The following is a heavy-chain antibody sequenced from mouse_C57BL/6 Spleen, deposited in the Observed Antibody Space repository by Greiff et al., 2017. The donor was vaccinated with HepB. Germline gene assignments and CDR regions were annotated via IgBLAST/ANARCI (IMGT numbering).Heavy chain of an antibody. J-gene: IGHJ3*01. D-gene: IGHD2-3*01. CDR3: AIYGYYEFAY. V-gene: IGHV1-74*01. CDR2: IHPSDSDT. CDR1: GYTFTSYW. Sequence: VQLQQPGAELVKPGASVKVSCKASGYTFTSYWMYWVKQRPGQGLEWIGRIHPSDSDTNYNQKFKGKATLTVDKSSRTAYMQLSILTSGDSAVYYCAIYGYYEFAYWGQGTLVTVSA.